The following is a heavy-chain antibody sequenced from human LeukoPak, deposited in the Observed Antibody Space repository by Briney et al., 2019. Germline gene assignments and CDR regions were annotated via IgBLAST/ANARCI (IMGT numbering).Heavy chain of an antibody. Sequence: PSETLSLTCTVSGGSISSYYWSWIRQPPGKGLEWIGYIYYSGTTNYNPSLKSRVTISVDTSKNQFSLKLSSVTAADTAVYYCAKQRGYYDSHSYYYGYFDYWGQGTLVTVSS. CDR3: AKQRGYYDSHSYYYGYFDY. CDR2: IYYSGTT. J-gene: IGHJ4*02. CDR1: GGSISSYY. V-gene: IGHV4-59*08. D-gene: IGHD3-22*01.